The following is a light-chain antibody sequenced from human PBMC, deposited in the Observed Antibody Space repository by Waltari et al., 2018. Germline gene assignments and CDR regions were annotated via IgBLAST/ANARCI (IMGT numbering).Light chain of an antibody. Sequence: DIVMTQSPDSLAVSLGERATRTCTSSQSVLYSSNNKNYLALYQQKPGQPPKLLIFWASNRESVVPDRISGSGSGTDFTLTISSLQAEDVAVYYCQQYYSTPWTFGQGTKVEIK. CDR2: WAS. V-gene: IGKV4-1*01. CDR1: QSVLYSSNNKNY. CDR3: QQYYSTPWT. J-gene: IGKJ1*01.